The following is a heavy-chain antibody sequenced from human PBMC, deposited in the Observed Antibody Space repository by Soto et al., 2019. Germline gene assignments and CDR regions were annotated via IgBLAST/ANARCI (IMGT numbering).Heavy chain of an antibody. D-gene: IGHD6-6*01. J-gene: IGHJ4*02. CDR3: ARDPYSSSSGGYFDY. CDR1: GFTVSSNY. V-gene: IGHV3-66*01. CDR2: IYSGGST. Sequence: EVQLVESGGGLVQPGGSLRLSCAASGFTVSSNYMSWVRQAPGKGPEWVSVIYSGGSTYYADSVKGRFTISRDNSKNTLYLQMNSLRAEDTAVYYCARDPYSSSSGGYFDYWGQGTLVTVSS.